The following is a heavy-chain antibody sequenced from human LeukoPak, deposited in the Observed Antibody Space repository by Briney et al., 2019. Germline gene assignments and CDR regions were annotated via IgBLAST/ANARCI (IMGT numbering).Heavy chain of an antibody. D-gene: IGHD4-17*01. CDR1: GYIFTGYY. CDR2: INPNSGGA. V-gene: IGHV1-2*02. Sequence: ASVKVSCKASGYIFTGYYMHWVRQAPGQGLEWMGWINPNSGGADYAQNFQGRVTMTRDTSISTAYMELSSLRSEDSAVYYCARVPNRGDKFDPWGQGTLVTVSS. J-gene: IGHJ5*02. CDR3: ARVPNRGDKFDP.